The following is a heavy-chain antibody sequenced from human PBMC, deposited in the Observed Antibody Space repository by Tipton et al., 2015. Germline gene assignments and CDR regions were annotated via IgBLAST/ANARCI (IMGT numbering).Heavy chain of an antibody. Sequence: QVQLVQSGAEVKMPGASVKVSCKASGYTFTTYYMHWVRQAPGQGLEWMGGIIPIFGGGNYAQKFQGRVTMTADESTSTVHMELRSLRSEDTAVYYCTRGPEEWRGGYKYYAMDVWGQGTTVTVSS. D-gene: IGHD3-10*01. CDR3: TRGPEEWRGGYKYYAMDV. CDR2: IIPIFGGG. CDR1: GYTFTTYY. V-gene: IGHV1-46*01. J-gene: IGHJ6*02.